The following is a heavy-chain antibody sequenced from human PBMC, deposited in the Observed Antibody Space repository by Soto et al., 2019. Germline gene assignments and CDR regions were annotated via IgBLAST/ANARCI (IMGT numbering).Heavy chain of an antibody. D-gene: IGHD2-15*01. CDR2: INHSGST. CDR3: ASAGRYCSGGSCYKIYYYGMDV. J-gene: IGHJ6*02. V-gene: IGHV4-34*01. Sequence: PSETLSLTCAVYGGSFSGYYWSWIRQPPGKGLEWIGEINHSGSTNYNPSLKSRVTISVDTSKNQFSLKLSSVTAADTAVYYCASAGRYCSGGSCYKIYYYGMDVWGQGTTVTVSS. CDR1: GGSFSGYY.